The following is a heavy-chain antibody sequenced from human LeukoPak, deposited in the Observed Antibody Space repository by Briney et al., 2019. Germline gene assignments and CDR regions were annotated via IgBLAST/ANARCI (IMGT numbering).Heavy chain of an antibody. CDR1: GCTFSSYA. CDR3: TKGGSYAPIAY. V-gene: IGHV3-23*01. CDR2: ISGSGCST. D-gene: IGHD1-26*01. J-gene: IGHJ4*02. Sequence: GGSLRLSCAASGCTFSSYARTWVRQAPGKGLEWVSAISGSGCSTVYADSVKARPTISRANSKNPLSLQTRSLRDVETAVYYCTKGGSYAPIAYCGQGTLVTVSS.